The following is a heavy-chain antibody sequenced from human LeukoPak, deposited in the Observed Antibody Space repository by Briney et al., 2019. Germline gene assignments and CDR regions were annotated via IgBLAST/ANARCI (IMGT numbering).Heavy chain of an antibody. CDR2: IYPGDSDT. Sequence: GESLKISCKVSGYSFTSYWIGWVRQMPGKGLEWMGIIYPGDSDTRYSPSFQGQVTISADKSISTAYLQWSSLKASDTAMYYCARLARIAVAGTPIDYWGQGTLVTVSS. J-gene: IGHJ4*02. CDR1: GYSFTSYW. V-gene: IGHV5-51*01. CDR3: ARLARIAVAGTPIDY. D-gene: IGHD6-19*01.